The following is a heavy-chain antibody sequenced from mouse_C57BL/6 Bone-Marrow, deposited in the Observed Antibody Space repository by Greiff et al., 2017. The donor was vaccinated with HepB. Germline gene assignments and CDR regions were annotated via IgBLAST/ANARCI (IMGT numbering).Heavy chain of an antibody. Sequence: EVQLQQSGPELVKPGASVKIPCKASGYTFTDYNMDWVKQSHGKSLEWIGDINPNNGVTIYNQKFKGKATLTVDKSSSTAYMELRSLTSEDTAVYYCARCGNPYVDYWGQGTTLTVSS. CDR1: GYTFTDYN. D-gene: IGHD2-1*01. V-gene: IGHV1-18*01. CDR2: INPNNGVT. J-gene: IGHJ2*01. CDR3: ARCGNPYVDY.